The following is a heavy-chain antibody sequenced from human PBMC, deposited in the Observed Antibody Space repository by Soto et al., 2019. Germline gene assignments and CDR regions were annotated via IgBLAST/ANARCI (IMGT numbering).Heavy chain of an antibody. CDR2: VSFDGKVT. V-gene: IGHV3-30*04. CDR1: RFTFNSLS. CDR3: AREPYGDSQYFDY. J-gene: IGHJ4*02. Sequence: QVQLVESGGDMVQAGTSLRLSCTGSRFTFNSLSLHWVRQGPDKGLEWVAVVSFDGKVTYYADSVKGRFTVSRDNSKNTIYLQANSLRAEDTAVYYCAREPYGDSQYFDYWGQGTPVTVSS. D-gene: IGHD2-21*02.